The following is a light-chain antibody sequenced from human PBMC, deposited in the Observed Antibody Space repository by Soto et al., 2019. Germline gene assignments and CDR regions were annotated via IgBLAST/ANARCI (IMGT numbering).Light chain of an antibody. CDR3: QQYNKWPPYT. CDR2: GAS. Sequence: EIVMTQSPANLSVSPGERATLSCRASQSVSSNLAWYQQKPGQGPRLLIYGASTRATSIPARFSGSGSGTEFTLTINSLQSEDFAVNYCQQYNKWPPYTFGQGTKPEIK. CDR1: QSVSSN. J-gene: IGKJ2*01. V-gene: IGKV3-15*01.